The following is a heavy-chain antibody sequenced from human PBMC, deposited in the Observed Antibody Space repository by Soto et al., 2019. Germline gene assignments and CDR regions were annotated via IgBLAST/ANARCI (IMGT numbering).Heavy chain of an antibody. J-gene: IGHJ6*02. CDR1: GFTFSSYA. Sequence: EVQLVESGGGLVQPGGSLRLSCSASGFTFSSYAMHWVRQAPGKGLEYVSAISSNGGSTYYADSVKGRFTISRDNSKNTLYLQMSSLRAEDTAVYYCARGGYCSSTSCYTYYYYGMDVWGQGTTVTVSS. CDR2: ISSNGGST. CDR3: ARGGYCSSTSCYTYYYYGMDV. V-gene: IGHV3-64D*06. D-gene: IGHD2-2*02.